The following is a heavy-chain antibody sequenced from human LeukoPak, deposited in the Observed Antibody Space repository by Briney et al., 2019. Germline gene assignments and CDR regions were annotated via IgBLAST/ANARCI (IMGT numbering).Heavy chain of an antibody. J-gene: IGHJ4*02. D-gene: IGHD6-19*01. CDR3: ATRGIAVADDY. Sequence: SVKVSCKASGGTFSSYAISWVRHAPGQGLEWMGRIIPILGIANYAQKFQGRVTITADKSTSTAYMELSSLRSEETAVYYCATRGIAVADDYWGQGTLVTVSS. CDR1: GGTFSSYA. V-gene: IGHV1-69*04. CDR2: IIPILGIA.